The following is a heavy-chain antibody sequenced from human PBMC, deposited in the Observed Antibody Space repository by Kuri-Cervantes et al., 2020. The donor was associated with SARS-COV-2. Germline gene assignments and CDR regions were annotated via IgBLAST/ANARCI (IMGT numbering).Heavy chain of an antibody. J-gene: IGHJ4*02. CDR1: GGSISSSSYY. CDR2: IYYSRST. V-gene: IGHV4-39*02. CDR3: AKDRFGVHDF. D-gene: IGHD2-8*01. Sequence: GSLRLSCTVSGGSISSSSYYWGWIRQPPGKGLEWIGSIYYSRSTYYNPSLKSRVTISVDTSKNQFSLKLSSVTAADTAVYYCAKDRFGVHDFWGQGTLVTVSS.